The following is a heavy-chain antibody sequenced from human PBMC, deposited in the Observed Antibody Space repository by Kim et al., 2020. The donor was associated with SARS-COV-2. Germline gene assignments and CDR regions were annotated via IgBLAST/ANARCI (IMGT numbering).Heavy chain of an antibody. CDR3: ARDRRGFRGTSRYYYYGMDV. Sequence: GGSLRLSCAASGFTFSSYDMHWVRQATGKGLEWVSAIGTAGDTYYPGSVKGRFTISRENAKNSLYLQMNSLRAGDTAVYYCARDRRGFRGTSRYYYYGMDVWGQGTTVTVSS. CDR2: IGTAGDT. V-gene: IGHV3-13*01. J-gene: IGHJ6*02. CDR1: GFTFSSYD. D-gene: IGHD1-1*01.